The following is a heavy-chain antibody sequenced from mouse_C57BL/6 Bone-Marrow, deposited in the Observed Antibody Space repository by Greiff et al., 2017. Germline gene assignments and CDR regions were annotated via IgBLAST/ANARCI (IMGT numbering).Heavy chain of an antibody. CDR1: GYAFTNYL. V-gene: IGHV1-54*01. D-gene: IGHD2-5*01. Sequence: VQGVESGAELVRPGTSVKVSCKASGYAFTNYLIEWVKQRPGQGLEWIGVINPGSGGTNYNEKFKGKATLTADKSSSTAYMQLSSLTSEDSAVYFCARYGDYSNWYFDVWGTGTTVTVSS. CDR3: ARYGDYSNWYFDV. CDR2: INPGSGGT. J-gene: IGHJ1*03.